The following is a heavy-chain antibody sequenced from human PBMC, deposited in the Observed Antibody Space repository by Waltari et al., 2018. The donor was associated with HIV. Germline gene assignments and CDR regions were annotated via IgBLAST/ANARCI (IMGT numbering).Heavy chain of an antibody. V-gene: IGHV4-61*02. J-gene: IGHJ6*02. CDR2: ISSSGNT. D-gene: IGHD6-25*01. Sequence: QVQLQESGPGLVKPSQTLSLICIVSGDPITRGRYYWTWVRQPAGKGLEWIWRISSSGNTNYNPSLKSRVTMSMDTSKNQFSLEVTSVTAADTAIYFCARALLAARSGGMDVWGHGTTVTVSS. CDR3: ARALLAARSGGMDV. CDR1: GDPITRGRYY.